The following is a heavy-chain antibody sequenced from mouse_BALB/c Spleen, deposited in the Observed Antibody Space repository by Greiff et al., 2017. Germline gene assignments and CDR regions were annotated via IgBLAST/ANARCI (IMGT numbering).Heavy chain of an antibody. CDR1: GFTFSSYG. Sequence: EVLLVESGGDLVKPGGSLKLSCAASGFTFSSYGMSWVRQTPDKRLEWVATISSCGSYTYYPDSVKGRFTISRDNAKNTLYLQMSSLKSEDTAMYYCALYGNYFDYWGQGTTLTVSS. J-gene: IGHJ2*01. CDR3: ALYGNYFDY. D-gene: IGHD2-1*01. CDR2: ISSCGSYT. V-gene: IGHV5-6*01.